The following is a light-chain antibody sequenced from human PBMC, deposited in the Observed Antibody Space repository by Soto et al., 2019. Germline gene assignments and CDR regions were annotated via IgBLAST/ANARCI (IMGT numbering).Light chain of an antibody. CDR2: GAS. CDR3: QQYYNWPPYT. Sequence: EVVLTQSPAPLSLSPGDRATLSCRASQSVSSNLAWYQQKPGQSPRLLIYGASTRATGVPPRFSGSRSGTEFTLTISAVQSDDFAVYDCQQYYNWPPYTFGQGTKLDFK. V-gene: IGKV3-15*01. CDR1: QSVSSN. J-gene: IGKJ2*01.